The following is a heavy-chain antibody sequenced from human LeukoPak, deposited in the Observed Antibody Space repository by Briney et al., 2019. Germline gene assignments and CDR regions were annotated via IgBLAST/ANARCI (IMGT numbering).Heavy chain of an antibody. CDR1: GFTFSSYV. J-gene: IGHJ4*02. CDR2: ISGSGGST. V-gene: IGHV3-23*01. CDR3: ARGGPLGDTNRFDF. D-gene: IGHD1-14*01. Sequence: GGSLRLSCAVSGFTFSSYVMSWVRQAPGKGLEWVSAISGSGGSTYYADSVKGRFTISRDNSKNTLYLQMNSLRAEDRAVYYCARGGPLGDTNRFDFWGQGILVTVSS.